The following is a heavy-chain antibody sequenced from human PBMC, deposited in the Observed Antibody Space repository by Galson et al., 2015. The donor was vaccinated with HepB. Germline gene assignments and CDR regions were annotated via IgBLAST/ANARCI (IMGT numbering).Heavy chain of an antibody. CDR1: GGSISSSSYY. Sequence: SEPLSLTCTVSGGSISSSSYYWGWIRQPPGKGLEWIGSIYYSGSTYYNPSLKSRVTISVDTSKNQFSLKLSSVTAADTAVYYCASDPIVGATRWGKKSGPIGYWGQGTLVTVSS. V-gene: IGHV4-39*01. J-gene: IGHJ4*02. CDR3: ASDPIVGATRWGKKSGPIGY. D-gene: IGHD1-26*01. CDR2: IYYSGST.